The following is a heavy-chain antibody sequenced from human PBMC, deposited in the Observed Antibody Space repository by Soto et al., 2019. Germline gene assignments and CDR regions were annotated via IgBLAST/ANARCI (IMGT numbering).Heavy chain of an antibody. V-gene: IGHV3-33*01. CDR2: IWYDGSNK. Sequence: GGSLRLSCAASGFTFSSYGMHWVRQAPGKGLEWVAVIWYDGSNKYYADSVKGRFTISRDNSKNTLYLQMNSLRAEDTAVYYCARGRFGELLFSAGSYMDVWGKGTTVTVSS. J-gene: IGHJ6*03. D-gene: IGHD3-10*01. CDR1: GFTFSSYG. CDR3: ARGRFGELLFSAGSYMDV.